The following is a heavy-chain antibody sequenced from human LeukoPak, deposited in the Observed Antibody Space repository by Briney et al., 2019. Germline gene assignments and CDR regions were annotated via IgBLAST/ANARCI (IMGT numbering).Heavy chain of an antibody. V-gene: IGHV4-39*01. Sequence: SETLSLTCSVSGGSISSSSKYWGWIRQPPGKGLEWIGSIYYSGDTYYNPSLRSRVTISVDTSKNQFSLKLTSVTAADTAVYYCAGSSAAAGPTHNWFGPWGQGTLVTVPS. J-gene: IGHJ5*02. D-gene: IGHD6-13*01. CDR3: AGSSAAAGPTHNWFGP. CDR2: IYYSGDT. CDR1: GGSISSSSKY.